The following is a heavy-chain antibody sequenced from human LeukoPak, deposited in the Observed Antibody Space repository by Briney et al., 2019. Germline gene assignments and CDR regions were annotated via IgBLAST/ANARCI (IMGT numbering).Heavy chain of an antibody. CDR2: INPNSGGT. D-gene: IGHD2-15*01. Sequence: ASVKVSCKASGYIFISHYIHWVRQAPGQGLEWMGWINPNSGGTNYAQKFQGRVTMTRDTSISTAYMELSRLRSDDTAVYYCASYTYCSGGSCHEGWGQGTLVTVSS. CDR3: ASYTYCSGGSCHEG. V-gene: IGHV1-2*02. J-gene: IGHJ4*02. CDR1: GYIFISHY.